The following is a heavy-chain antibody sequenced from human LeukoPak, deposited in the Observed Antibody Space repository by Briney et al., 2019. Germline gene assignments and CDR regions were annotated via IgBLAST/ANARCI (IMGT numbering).Heavy chain of an antibody. CDR3: ARDPVPWDRAAEPGYFDY. D-gene: IGHD6-13*01. J-gene: IGHJ4*02. V-gene: IGHV4-30-2*01. CDR1: GGSISSGGYY. CDR2: IYHSGST. Sequence: PSETLSLTCTVSGGSISSGGYYWSWIRQPPGKGLEWIGYIYHSGSTYYNPSLKSRVTISVDRSKNQFSLKLSSVTAADTAVYYCARDPVPWDRAAEPGYFDYWGQGTLVTVSS.